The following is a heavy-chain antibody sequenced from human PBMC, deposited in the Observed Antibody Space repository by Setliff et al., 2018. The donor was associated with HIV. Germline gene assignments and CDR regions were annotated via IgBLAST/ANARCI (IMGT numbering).Heavy chain of an antibody. CDR3: ARGGPTVAYGVDV. CDR1: GGSLSSYY. Sequence: SETLSLTCVAYGGSLSSYYWAWIRQPPGKGLEWIGNIYPSGSIHPSGATNYNPSLKGRVTISLDTSNNQFSLKVNSVTAADTAIYYCARGGPTVAYGVDVWGQGTTVTV. V-gene: IGHV4-59*12. D-gene: IGHD4-17*01. CDR2: IYPSGSIHPSGAT. J-gene: IGHJ6*02.